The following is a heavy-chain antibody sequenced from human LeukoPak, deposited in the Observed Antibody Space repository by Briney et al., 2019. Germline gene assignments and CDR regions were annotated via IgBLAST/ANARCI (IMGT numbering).Heavy chain of an antibody. J-gene: IGHJ4*02. V-gene: IGHV3-21*01. CDR1: GFTFSSYS. Sequence: AGGSLRLSCAASGFTFSSYSMNWVRQAPGKGLEWVSSISSSSSYIYYADSVKGRFTISRDNAKNSLYLQMNSLRAEDTAVYYCAKDSTLWFGSQGYFFDYWGQGTLVTVSS. D-gene: IGHD3-10*01. CDR2: ISSSSSYI. CDR3: AKDSTLWFGSQGYFFDY.